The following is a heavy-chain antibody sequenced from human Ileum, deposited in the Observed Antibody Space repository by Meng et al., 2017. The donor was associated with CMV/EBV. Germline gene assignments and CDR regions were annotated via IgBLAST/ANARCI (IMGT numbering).Heavy chain of an antibody. V-gene: IGHV3-30-3*01. CDR3: ARSLYYDFWSGYYY. Sequence: GESLKISCAASGFTFSSYAMHWVRQAPGKGLEWVAVISYDGSNKYYADSVKGRFTISRDNSKNTLYLQMNSLRAEDTAVYYCARSLYYDFWSGYYYWGQGTLVTVSS. CDR1: GFTFSSYA. J-gene: IGHJ4*02. CDR2: ISYDGSNK. D-gene: IGHD3-3*01.